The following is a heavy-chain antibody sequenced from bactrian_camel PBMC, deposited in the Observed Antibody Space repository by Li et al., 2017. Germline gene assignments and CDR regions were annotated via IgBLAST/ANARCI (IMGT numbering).Heavy chain of an antibody. Sequence: QLVESGGGSVQAGGSLRLSCAASGYTNCVGWFRQAPGKEREGVASIYTGGGITHYADSVKGRFTASRDNAENTLYLQMNSLKPEDTAMYYCAAGRSYGGSWSGPPSVHDYNAFGQGTQVTVS. D-gene: IGHD6*01. J-gene: IGHJ4*01. CDR2: IYTGGGIT. CDR1: GYTNC. V-gene: IGHV3S28*01.